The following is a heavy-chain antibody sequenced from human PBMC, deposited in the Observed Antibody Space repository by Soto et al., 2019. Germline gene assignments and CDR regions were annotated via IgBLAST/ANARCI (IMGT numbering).Heavy chain of an antibody. CDR2: ISASGGST. CDR1: GFTFGIHA. V-gene: IGHV3-23*01. Sequence: EVQLLESGGGLVQPGGSLRLSCAASGFTFGIHAMIWVRQAPGKGLEWVSFISASGGSTYYADSVKGRFTISRDNSKKTVYLQMNSPRGEDTAVYYCAKDTDGATYYDFWDYWGQGTLVTVSS. CDR3: AKDTDGATYYDFWDY. D-gene: IGHD3-3*01. J-gene: IGHJ4*02.